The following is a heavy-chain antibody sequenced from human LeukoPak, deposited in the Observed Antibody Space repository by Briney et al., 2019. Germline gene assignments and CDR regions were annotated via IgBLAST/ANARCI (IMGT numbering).Heavy chain of an antibody. D-gene: IGHD1-26*01. CDR2: SSDSGGNT. V-gene: IGHV3-23*01. J-gene: IGHJ4*02. CDR1: GFTFSSYA. Sequence: PGHSLRLSCAASGFTFSSYAMSWVRHPPGKGMEWVSTSSDSGGNTYYADSVKGRFTISRDNSKNTLYLQMNSLRAEDTAVYYCARGGYHARFDYWGQETLVTVSS. CDR3: ARGGYHARFDY.